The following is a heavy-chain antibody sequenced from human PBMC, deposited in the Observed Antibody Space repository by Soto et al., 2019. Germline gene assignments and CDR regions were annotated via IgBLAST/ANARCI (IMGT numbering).Heavy chain of an antibody. CDR1: GGSISSSNW. Sequence: SETLSLTCAVSGGSISSSNWWSWVRQPPGKGLEWIGEIYHSGSTNYNPSLKSRVTISVDKSKNQFSLKLSSVTAADTAVYYCARGIVARPATYYFDSWGQRTLLTVSS. J-gene: IGHJ4*02. CDR2: IYHSGST. V-gene: IGHV4-4*02. D-gene: IGHD6-6*01. CDR3: ARGIVARPATYYFDS.